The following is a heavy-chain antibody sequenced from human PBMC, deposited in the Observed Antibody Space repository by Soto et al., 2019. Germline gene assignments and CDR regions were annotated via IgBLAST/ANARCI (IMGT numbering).Heavy chain of an antibody. Sequence: ASVKVSCKASGYTFTSYGISWVRQAPGQGLEWMGWISAYNGNTNYAQKLQGRVTMTTDTSTSTAYMELRSLRSDDTAVYYCAREAITIFGVVIRGTVDYWGQGTLVTVSS. CDR1: GYTFTSYG. D-gene: IGHD3-3*01. V-gene: IGHV1-18*01. CDR2: ISAYNGNT. CDR3: AREAITIFGVVIRGTVDY. J-gene: IGHJ4*02.